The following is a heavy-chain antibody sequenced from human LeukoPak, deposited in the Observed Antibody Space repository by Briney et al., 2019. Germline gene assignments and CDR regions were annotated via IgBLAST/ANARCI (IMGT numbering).Heavy chain of an antibody. D-gene: IGHD6-19*01. Sequence: GGSLRPSCAASGFTFSSYAMHWVRQAPGKGLEWVAVISYDGSNKYYADSVKGRFTISRDNSKNTLYLQMNSLRAEDTAVYYCARALLQWLFPYWGQGTLVTVSS. CDR2: ISYDGSNK. V-gene: IGHV3-30*04. J-gene: IGHJ4*02. CDR1: GFTFSSYA. CDR3: ARALLQWLFPY.